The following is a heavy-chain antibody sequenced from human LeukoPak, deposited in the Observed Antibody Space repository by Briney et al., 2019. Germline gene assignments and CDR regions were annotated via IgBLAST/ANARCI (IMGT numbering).Heavy chain of an antibody. J-gene: IGHJ4*02. CDR2: IWYDGSNK. D-gene: IGHD5-18*01. V-gene: IGHV3-33*01. Sequence: PGGSLRLSCAASGFTFSSYGMHWVRQAPGKGLEWVAVIWYDGSNKYYADFVKGRFTISRDNSKNTLYLQMNSLRAEDTAVYYCARVRDTAMVGFFDYWGQGTLVTVSS. CDR1: GFTFSSYG. CDR3: ARVRDTAMVGFFDY.